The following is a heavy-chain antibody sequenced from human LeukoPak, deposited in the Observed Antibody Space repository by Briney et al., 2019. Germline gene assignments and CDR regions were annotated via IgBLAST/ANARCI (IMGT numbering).Heavy chain of an antibody. CDR1: GFIFSSYS. D-gene: IGHD6-19*01. CDR3: ARGHSSGWYYFDY. V-gene: IGHV3-21*01. Sequence: PGGSLRLSCAASGFIFSSYSVTWVRQIPGKGLEWVSSISSRSTYMYYADSVKGRFTISRDNAKKSVYLQMNSLRVEDTAVYYCARGHSSGWYYFDYWGQGTLVTVSS. J-gene: IGHJ4*02. CDR2: ISSRSTYM.